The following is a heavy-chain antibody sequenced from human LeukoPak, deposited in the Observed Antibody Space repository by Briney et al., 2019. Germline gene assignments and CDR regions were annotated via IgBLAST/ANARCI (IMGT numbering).Heavy chain of an antibody. CDR2: MNPNSGNT. J-gene: IGHJ5*02. CDR1: GYTFTSYD. V-gene: IGHV1-8*01. Sequence: ASVKVSCKASGYTFTSYDINWVRQATGQGLEWMGWMNPNSGNTGYAQKFQGRVTMTRNTSISTAYMELSSLRSEDTAVYYCARKRAVTVNWFDPWGQGTLVTVSS. CDR3: ARKRAVTVNWFDP. D-gene: IGHD6-19*01.